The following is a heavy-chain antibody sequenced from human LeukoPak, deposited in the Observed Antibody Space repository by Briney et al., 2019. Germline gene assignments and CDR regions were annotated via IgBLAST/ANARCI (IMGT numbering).Heavy chain of an antibody. CDR3: ARTRSGGSCSY. CDR1: GYSFTTYG. CDR2: ISGNNGVT. Sequence: ASVTVSCKASGYSFTTYGITWVRQAPGQGLEWMGWISGNNGVTKYAQKVQGRVTMTTESSTSTAHMEVTSLTSDDTAVYYCARTRSGGSCSYWGQGTLVTVS. D-gene: IGHD2-15*01. J-gene: IGHJ4*02. V-gene: IGHV1-18*01.